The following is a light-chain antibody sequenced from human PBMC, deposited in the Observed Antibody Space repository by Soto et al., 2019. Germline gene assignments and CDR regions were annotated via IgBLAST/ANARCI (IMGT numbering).Light chain of an antibody. CDR2: GAS. V-gene: IGKV3-20*01. Sequence: EIVLTQSPGTLSLSPGERATLSCRASQSVSSTYLAWYQQKPGQAPRLLIYGASSRANGIPDRFSGSGSGTDFTLTISRLEAEDFAVYYCQQYGTSPPTWTFGQGTKVEIK. J-gene: IGKJ1*01. CDR3: QQYGTSPPTWT. CDR1: QSVSSTY.